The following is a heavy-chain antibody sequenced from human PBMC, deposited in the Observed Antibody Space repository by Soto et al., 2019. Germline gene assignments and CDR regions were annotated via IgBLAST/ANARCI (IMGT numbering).Heavy chain of an antibody. CDR1: GGTFSTYA. D-gene: IGHD1-26*01. CDR3: AGPYSGTSYFSNGMDV. V-gene: IGHV1-69*01. J-gene: IGHJ6*02. CDR2: IIPMFGPA. Sequence: QVQLVQSGAEVKKPGSSVNVSCKASGGTFSTYAISWVRQAPGQGLEWMGGIIPMFGPARYAQKFQGRVTITADESTSTAFMELTTLRSEDTAIYYCAGPYSGTSYFSNGMDVWGQGTEVTVSS.